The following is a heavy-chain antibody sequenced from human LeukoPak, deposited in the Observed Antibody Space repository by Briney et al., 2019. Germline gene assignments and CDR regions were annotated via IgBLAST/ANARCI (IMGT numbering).Heavy chain of an antibody. CDR2: IYSSGNT. J-gene: IGHJ4*02. Sequence: VSHIYSSGNTYHADSVKGRFTISRDTSENMVFLQMNSLRAEDTAVYYCAKGGGSGKYYFDYWGQGTLVTVSS. CDR3: AKGGGSGKYYFDY. D-gene: IGHD3-16*01. V-gene: IGHV3-66*01.